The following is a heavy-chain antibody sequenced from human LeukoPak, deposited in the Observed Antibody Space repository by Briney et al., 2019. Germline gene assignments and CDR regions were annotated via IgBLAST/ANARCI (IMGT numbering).Heavy chain of an antibody. CDR2: IYPGDSET. J-gene: IGHJ4*02. Sequence: GESLKISCKGSGHSFTSYWIGWVRQMPGTSLEWMGIIYPGDSETRYSPSFQGQVTISADKSISTAYLQWSSLKASDTAIYYCARRAVAAADYWGQGTLVTVSS. CDR3: ARRAVAAADY. V-gene: IGHV5-51*01. D-gene: IGHD6-13*01. CDR1: GHSFTSYW.